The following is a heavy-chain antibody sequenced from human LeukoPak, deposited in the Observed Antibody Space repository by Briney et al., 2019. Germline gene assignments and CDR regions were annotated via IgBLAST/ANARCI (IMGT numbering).Heavy chain of an antibody. Sequence: ASVKVSCKASGYTFSSSDINWVRQAPGQGLEWMGWINPNSGNTGYAQKFQGRITMTRNNSISTAYMELSSLRSEDTAIYYCTTYYYDSSGYRPPKYWGQGTLVTVSS. CDR1: GYTFSSSD. CDR2: INPNSGNT. CDR3: TTYYYDSSGYRPPKY. J-gene: IGHJ4*02. D-gene: IGHD3-22*01. V-gene: IGHV1-8*01.